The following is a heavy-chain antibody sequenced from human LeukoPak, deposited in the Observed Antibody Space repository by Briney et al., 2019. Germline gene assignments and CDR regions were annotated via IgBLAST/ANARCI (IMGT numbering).Heavy chain of an antibody. CDR1: GFTFSDYY. CDR2: ISSSGSTI. V-gene: IGHV3-11*01. J-gene: IGHJ6*02. D-gene: IGHD5-24*01. CDR3: ARDLGRWLQLEYYYYGMDV. Sequence: PGGSLRLSCAASGFTFSDYYMSWIRQAPGKGLEWVSYISSSGSTIYYADSVKGRFTISRDNAKNSLYLQVNSLRAEDTAVYYCARDLGRWLQLEYYYYGMDVWGQGTTVTVSS.